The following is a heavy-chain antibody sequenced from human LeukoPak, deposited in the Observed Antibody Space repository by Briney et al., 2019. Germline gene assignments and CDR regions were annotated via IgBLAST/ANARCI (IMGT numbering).Heavy chain of an antibody. V-gene: IGHV3-23*01. CDR1: GFTFSNYA. CDR3: AKWGDYDVLTGYYVSDY. CDR2: ITGSGGNT. J-gene: IGHJ4*02. Sequence: HPGGSLRLSCAASGFTFSNYAMSWVRQAPGKGLEWVSAITGSGGNTYYADSVKGRFTISRDNSKNTVFLQMNGLRAEDTAVYYCAKWGDYDVLTGYYVSDYWGQGTLVTVSS. D-gene: IGHD3-9*01.